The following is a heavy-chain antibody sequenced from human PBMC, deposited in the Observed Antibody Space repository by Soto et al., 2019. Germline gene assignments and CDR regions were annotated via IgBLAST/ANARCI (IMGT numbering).Heavy chain of an antibody. Sequence: QVQLVESGGGVDQPGRSLRLSCAASGFTFNIDGMHWVRQAPGKGLEWVSVIAYDGSNRYYADSVKGRFTISRDNSKNTLYLQMNSLRPEDTAVYYCAKDGGTGKYYDYWGQGTLVTVSS. CDR3: AKDGGTGKYYDY. CDR1: GFTFNIDG. J-gene: IGHJ4*02. D-gene: IGHD2-8*02. CDR2: IAYDGSNR. V-gene: IGHV3-30*18.